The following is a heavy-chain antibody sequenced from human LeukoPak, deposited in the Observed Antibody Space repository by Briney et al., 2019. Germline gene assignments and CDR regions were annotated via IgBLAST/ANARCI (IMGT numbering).Heavy chain of an antibody. D-gene: IGHD6-6*01. CDR2: IIPIFGTA. V-gene: IGHV1-69*05. Sequence: SVKVSCKASGGTFSSYAISWVRQAPGQGLEWMGGIIPIFGTANYAQKFQGRVTITTDESTSTAYMELSSLRSEDTAVYYCARVPYSSSILSDYYYYMDVWGKGTTVTVSS. CDR1: GGTFSSYA. CDR3: ARVPYSSSILSDYYYYMDV. J-gene: IGHJ6*03.